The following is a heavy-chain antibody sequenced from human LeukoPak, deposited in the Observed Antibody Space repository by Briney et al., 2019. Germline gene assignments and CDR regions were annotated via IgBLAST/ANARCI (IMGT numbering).Heavy chain of an antibody. J-gene: IGHJ4*02. CDR2: IGASGDSI. Sequence: GGSLRLSCAVSGFTFSSYAMIWVRQAPGRGLVWVSSIGASGDSIYYTDSVKGRFTISRDNSKNTLYLQMNSLRAEDTAVYYCARDRSIYYYDSSGYPYWGQGTLVTVSS. V-gene: IGHV3-23*01. CDR3: ARDRSIYYYDSSGYPY. D-gene: IGHD3-22*01. CDR1: GFTFSSYA.